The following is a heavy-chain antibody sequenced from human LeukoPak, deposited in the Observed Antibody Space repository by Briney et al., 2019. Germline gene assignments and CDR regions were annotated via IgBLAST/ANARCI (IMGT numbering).Heavy chain of an antibody. V-gene: IGHV3-30*04. D-gene: IGHD3-9*01. CDR1: GFTFSSYA. Sequence: SGGSLRLSCAASGFTFSSYAMHWVRQAPGKGLEWVAVISYDGSNKYYADSVKGRFTISRDNSKNTLYLQMNSLRAEDTAVYYCARGGYDILTGYYAHFDYWGQGTLVTVSS. J-gene: IGHJ4*02. CDR3: ARGGYDILTGYYAHFDY. CDR2: ISYDGSNK.